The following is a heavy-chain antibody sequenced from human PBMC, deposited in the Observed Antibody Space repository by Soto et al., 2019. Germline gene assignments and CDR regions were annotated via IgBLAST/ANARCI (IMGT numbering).Heavy chain of an antibody. V-gene: IGHV5-51*01. Sequence: GESLKISCKGSGYRFGSDWIGWVRQMPGKGLEWMGIIQPGGPDIRYSPSFQGQVTISADNSISTAYLEWRSLEASDTAMYYCARQINYSCANWGQRTRVTVSS. CDR2: IQPGGPDI. J-gene: IGHJ4*02. D-gene: IGHD4-4*01. CDR3: ARQINYSCAN. CDR1: GYRFGSDW.